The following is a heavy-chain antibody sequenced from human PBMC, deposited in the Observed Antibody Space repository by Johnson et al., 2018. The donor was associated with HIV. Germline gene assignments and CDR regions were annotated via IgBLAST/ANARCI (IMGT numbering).Heavy chain of an antibody. Sequence: MQLVESGGGVVRPGGSLRLSCAASGFTFDDYGMSWVRQAPGKGLEWVGRVKSKTDGGTIDYAAAVKGRFIISRDDSKNTLYLQMNSLRAEDTAIYYCAKEYCGGDCSTDAFDIWGQGTMVTVSS. CDR3: AKEYCGGDCSTDAFDI. CDR1: GFTFDDYG. V-gene: IGHV3-15*01. J-gene: IGHJ3*02. D-gene: IGHD2-21*02. CDR2: VKSKTDGGTI.